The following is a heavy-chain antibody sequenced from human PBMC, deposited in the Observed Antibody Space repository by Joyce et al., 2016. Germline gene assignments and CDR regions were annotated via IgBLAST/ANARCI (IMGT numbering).Heavy chain of an antibody. CDR2: IYYSGTT. CDR1: GGSVSSRSYY. CDR3: ARESSTVVQGVIRGFFDY. J-gene: IGHJ4*02. Sequence: QVQLQESGPGLVKPSGTLSLTCTVSGGSVSSRSYYWTWIRQPPGKGLGGIGYIYYSGTTNYNPSLKSRVTMSVDTSKNQFSLKRSSVTAADTAVYYCARESSTVVQGVIRGFFDYWGQGTLVTVSS. D-gene: IGHD3-10*01. V-gene: IGHV4-61*01.